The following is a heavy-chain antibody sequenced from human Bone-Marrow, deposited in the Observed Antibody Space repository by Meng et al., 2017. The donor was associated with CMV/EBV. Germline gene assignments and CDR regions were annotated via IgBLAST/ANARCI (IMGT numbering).Heavy chain of an antibody. CDR1: GFTFSSYG. J-gene: IGHJ6*02. D-gene: IGHD6-13*01. V-gene: IGHV3-33*06. CDR2: IWYDGSNK. Sequence: GGSLKISCAASGFTFSSYGMHWVRQAPGKGLEWVAVIWYDGSNKYYADSVKGRFTISRDNSKNTLYLQMNSLRAEDTAVYYCAKPAVYSSSWYSHYYYGMDVWGQGTTVTVSS. CDR3: AKPAVYSSSWYSHYYYGMDV.